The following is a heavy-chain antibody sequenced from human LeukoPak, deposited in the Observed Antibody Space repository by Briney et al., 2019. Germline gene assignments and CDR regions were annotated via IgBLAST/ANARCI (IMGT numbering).Heavy chain of an antibody. D-gene: IGHD6-13*01. CDR3: VKDMKIKAAGYYVDY. CDR1: GFTFSDYG. Sequence: GGSLRLSCAASGFTFSDYGMHWVRQAPGKGLEWVAVIANDGRDKKYADSVRGRFTISRDNSKNTVYLQMNSLRAEDTAVFYCVKDMKIKAAGYYVDYWGQGTLVTVSS. V-gene: IGHV3-30*18. J-gene: IGHJ4*02. CDR2: IANDGRDK.